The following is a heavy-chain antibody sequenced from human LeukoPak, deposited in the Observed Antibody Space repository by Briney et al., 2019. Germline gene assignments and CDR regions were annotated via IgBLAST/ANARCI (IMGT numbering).Heavy chain of an antibody. CDR2: ISGSSGST. V-gene: IGHV3-23*01. CDR3: AKDFLGWFGQTTFDY. Sequence: GGSLRLSCAASGFTFSTYGMSWVRQAPGKGLEWVSAISGSSGSTYYADSVKGRFTISRDISKNTLYLQMNSLRVEDTAVYYCAKDFLGWFGQTTFDYWGQGIRVTVSS. CDR1: GFTFSTYG. D-gene: IGHD3-10*01. J-gene: IGHJ4*02.